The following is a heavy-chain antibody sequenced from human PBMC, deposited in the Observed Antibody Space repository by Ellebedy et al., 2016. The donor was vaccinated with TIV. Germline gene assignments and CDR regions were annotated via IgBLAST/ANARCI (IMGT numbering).Heavy chain of an antibody. V-gene: IGHV3-7*03. CDR2: IKQDGSET. D-gene: IGHD6-13*01. J-gene: IGHJ2*01. Sequence: GESLKISCAASGFTFSSYWMSWVRQAPGKGLEWVANIKQDGSETYYVDSVKGRFTISRDNAKNSLYLQMNSLRTEDTAVYYCASKRFGYSSTWYRGWYFDLWGRGTLVTVSS. CDR1: GFTFSSYW. CDR3: ASKRFGYSSTWYRGWYFDL.